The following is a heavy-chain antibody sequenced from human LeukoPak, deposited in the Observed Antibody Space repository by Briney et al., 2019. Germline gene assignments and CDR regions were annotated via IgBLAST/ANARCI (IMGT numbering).Heavy chain of an antibody. Sequence: GESLKISCKGSGYSFTSYWIGWVRQMPGKGLEWMGIIYPGDSDTRYSPSFQGQVTISADKSISTAYLQWSSLKASDTAMYYCARPYVGGSYYRDAFDIWGQGTLVTVSS. CDR1: GYSFTSYW. CDR3: ARPYVGGSYYRDAFDI. J-gene: IGHJ3*02. D-gene: IGHD1-26*01. CDR2: IYPGDSDT. V-gene: IGHV5-51*01.